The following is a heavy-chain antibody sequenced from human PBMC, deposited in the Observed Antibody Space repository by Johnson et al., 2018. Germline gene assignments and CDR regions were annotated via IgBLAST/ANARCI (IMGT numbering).Heavy chain of an antibody. J-gene: IGHJ6*03. CDR3: AKSIVVVISGTYYMDV. V-gene: IGHV3-13*01. CDR2: IGNAGDT. D-gene: IGHD3-22*01. Sequence: EVQLVESGGGLVQPGGSLRLSCAASGFTFSSYAVHWVRLVTGKGLEWVSTIGNAGDTYYPDSVKGRFIISRDNAKNSFYLQMNSLRAGDAAVYYCAKSIVVVISGTYYMDVWGKGTTVTVSS. CDR1: GFTFSSYA.